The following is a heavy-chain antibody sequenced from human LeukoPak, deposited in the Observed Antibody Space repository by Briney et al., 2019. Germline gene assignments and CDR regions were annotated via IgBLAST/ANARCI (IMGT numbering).Heavy chain of an antibody. CDR2: ISPSGGST. CDR3: ARGSYYYDSSGYVDY. CDR1: GYTFTSYY. J-gene: IGHJ4*02. D-gene: IGHD3-22*01. V-gene: IGHV1-46*01. Sequence: ASVKVSCKASGYTFTSYYMHWVRQAPGQGLEWMGIISPSGGSTSYAQKFQGRVTMTRDTSTSTVYMELSSLRSEDTAVYYCARGSYYYDSSGYVDYWGQGTLVTVSS.